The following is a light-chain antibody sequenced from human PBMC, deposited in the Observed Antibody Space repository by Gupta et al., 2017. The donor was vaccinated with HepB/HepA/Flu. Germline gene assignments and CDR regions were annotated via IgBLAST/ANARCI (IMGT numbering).Light chain of an antibody. J-gene: IGKJ5*01. CDR1: QSLLHSDGRTY. Sequence: DIVMTQTPLSLSVTPGQPASISCKSTQSLLHSDGRTYLYWYLQKAGQPPQLLISEGSNRGSGVPDRFSGSESGTEFTLKISRVEADDVGIYYCTQSLHFPFTFGQGTRLDIK. CDR2: EGS. CDR3: TQSLHFPFT. V-gene: IGKV2D-29*01.